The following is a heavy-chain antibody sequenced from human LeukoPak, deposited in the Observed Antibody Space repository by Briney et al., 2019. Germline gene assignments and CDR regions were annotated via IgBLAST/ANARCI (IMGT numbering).Heavy chain of an antibody. CDR2: IIPIFGTA. CDR3: ARAQVVEPAASPADYYYYYMDV. J-gene: IGHJ6*03. V-gene: IGHV1-69*13. CDR1: GGTFSSYA. Sequence: GASVKVSCKASGGTFSSYAISWVRQAPGQGLEWMGGIIPIFGTANYAQKFQGRVTITADESTSTAYTELSSLRSEDTAVYYCARAQVVEPAASPADYYYYYMDVWGKGTTVTVSS. D-gene: IGHD2-2*01.